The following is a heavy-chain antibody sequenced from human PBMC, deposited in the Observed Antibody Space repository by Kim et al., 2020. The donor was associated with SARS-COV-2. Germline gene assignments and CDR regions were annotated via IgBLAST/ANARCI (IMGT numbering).Heavy chain of an antibody. CDR3: ARGPEQWLLRGYFDY. Sequence: GGSLRLSCAASGFTFSSYGMHWVRQAPGKGLEWVAVIWYDGSNKYYADSVKGRFTISRDNSKNTLYLQMNSLRAEDTAVYYCARGPEQWLLRGYFDYWGQGTLVTVSS. D-gene: IGHD6-19*01. CDR1: GFTFSSYG. CDR2: IWYDGSNK. J-gene: IGHJ4*02. V-gene: IGHV3-33*01.